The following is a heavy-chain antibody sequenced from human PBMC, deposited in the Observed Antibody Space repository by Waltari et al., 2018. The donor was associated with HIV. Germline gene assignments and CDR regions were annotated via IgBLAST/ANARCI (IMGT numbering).Heavy chain of an antibody. CDR1: GLTVTDAW. CDR3: ATVGGGTRDF. J-gene: IGHJ4*02. D-gene: IGHD3-16*01. Sequence: EVQLVESGGGLVKPGGSLRLSCTTSGLTVTDAWMSWVRQAPGGGGEWVGRIKSRDDGGKTDYAAPGKGKFTISGDDSKNPVFLQMNGLKPEDTAVYYCATVGGGTRDFWGQGTLVIVSS. V-gene: IGHV3-15*01. CDR2: IKSRDDGGKT.